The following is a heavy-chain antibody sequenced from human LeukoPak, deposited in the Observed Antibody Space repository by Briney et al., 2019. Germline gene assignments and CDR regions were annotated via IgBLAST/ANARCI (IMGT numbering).Heavy chain of an antibody. CDR2: ISSSSSYI. J-gene: IGHJ5*02. CDR3: ARDGASGDYDPNWFDP. V-gene: IGHV3-21*01. CDR1: GFTFSSYS. Sequence: GGSLRLSCAASGFTFSSYSMNWVRQAPGKGLEWVSSISSSSSYIYYADSVKGRFTISRDNAKNSLYLQMNSLRAEDTAVYYCARDGASGDYDPNWFDPWGQGTLVTVSS. D-gene: IGHD4-17*01.